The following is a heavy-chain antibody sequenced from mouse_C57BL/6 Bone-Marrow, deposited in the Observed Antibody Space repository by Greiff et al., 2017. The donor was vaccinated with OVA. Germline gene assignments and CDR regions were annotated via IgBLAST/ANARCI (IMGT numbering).Heavy chain of an antibody. Sequence: EVQRVESGAELVKPGASVKLSCTASGFNIKDYYMHWVKQRPEQGLEWIGRIDPEDGETKYAPKFQGKATITADTSSNTAYLQLSSLTSEDTAVDYCASSWLLRDYYAMDYWGQGTSVTVSA. V-gene: IGHV14-2*01. CDR1: GFNIKDYY. D-gene: IGHD2-3*01. J-gene: IGHJ4*01. CDR3: ASSWLLRDYYAMDY. CDR2: IDPEDGET.